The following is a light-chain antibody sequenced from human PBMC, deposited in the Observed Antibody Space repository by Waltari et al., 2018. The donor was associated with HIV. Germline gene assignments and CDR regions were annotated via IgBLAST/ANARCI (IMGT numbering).Light chain of an antibody. CDR2: GNN. J-gene: IGLJ3*02. CDR3: QSYDVSLNGFWV. Sequence: QSVLTQPPSVSGAPGQRVTISCIGSSSNIGAGYDVQWYQHFSGTAPKLLIHGNNNRPSGVPDRFSNFKSGTLASLAITGLQAEDEADYYCQSYDVSLNGFWVFGGGTKVTVL. CDR1: SSNIGAGYD. V-gene: IGLV1-40*01.